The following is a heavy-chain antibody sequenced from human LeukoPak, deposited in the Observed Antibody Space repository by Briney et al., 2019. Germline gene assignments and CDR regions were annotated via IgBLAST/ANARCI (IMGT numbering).Heavy chain of an antibody. CDR2: INPSSGGT. CDR3: ARGADWGEFDY. D-gene: IGHD3-16*01. CDR1: GYTFTGYY. Sequence: ASVKVSCKASGYTFTGYYMHWVRQAPGQGLEWMGWINPSSGGTNYAQKFQGRVTMTRDTSISTAYMELSRLRSDDTAVYYCARGADWGEFDYWGQGTLVTVSS. V-gene: IGHV1-2*02. J-gene: IGHJ4*02.